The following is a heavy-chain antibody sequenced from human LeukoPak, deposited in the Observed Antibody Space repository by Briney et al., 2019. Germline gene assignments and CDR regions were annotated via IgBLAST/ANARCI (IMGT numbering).Heavy chain of an antibody. V-gene: IGHV4-59*08. Sequence: SETLSLTCTISGGSISSYYWSWIRQPPGKGLEWIGSIYHSGSTYYNPSLKSRVTISVDTSKNQFSLKLSSVTAADTAVYYCASFPATDYWGQGTLVTVSS. CDR1: GGSISSYY. CDR2: IYHSGST. CDR3: ASFPATDY. J-gene: IGHJ4*02.